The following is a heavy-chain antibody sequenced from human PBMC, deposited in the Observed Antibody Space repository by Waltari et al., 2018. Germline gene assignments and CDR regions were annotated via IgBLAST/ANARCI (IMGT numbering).Heavy chain of an antibody. D-gene: IGHD2-15*01. Sequence: QLQLQESGPGLVKPWGTLSLPSAVSGDSMSSSDWWRWVRQSPGKGLGWIGQVQRSGRTSSTPSFACRVTVSVGTSTTQFSLWVTSATGADRAVYFCARDLGRGIYLDSWSQETRVTVS. CDR2: VQRSGRT. CDR3: ARDLGRGIYLDS. CDR1: GDSMSSSDW. V-gene: IGHV4-4*02. J-gene: IGHJ5*01.